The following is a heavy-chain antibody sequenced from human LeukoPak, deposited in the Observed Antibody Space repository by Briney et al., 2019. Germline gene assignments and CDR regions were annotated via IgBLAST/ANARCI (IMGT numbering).Heavy chain of an antibody. J-gene: IGHJ4*02. CDR3: AVLTGIYSWFDY. CDR1: GYSISSGYY. V-gene: IGHV4-38-2*01. D-gene: IGHD7-27*01. Sequence: SETLSLTCAVSGYSISSGYYWGWIRQPPGKGLEWIGSIYHSGSTYYNPSLKSRVTISVDTSKNQFSLKLSSVTAADTAVYYGAVLTGIYSWFDYWGQGTLVTVSS. CDR2: IYHSGST.